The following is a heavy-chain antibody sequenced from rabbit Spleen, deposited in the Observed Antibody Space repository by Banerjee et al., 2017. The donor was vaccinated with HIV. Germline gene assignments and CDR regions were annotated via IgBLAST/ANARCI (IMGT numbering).Heavy chain of an antibody. D-gene: IGHD2-1*01. CDR3: VRDLGYDDLSEKGYFNL. CDR2: IYPDYGST. Sequence: QEQLVESGGGLVTLGGSLKLSCKASGIDFNSYGISWVRQAPGKGLEWIAYIYPDYGSTDYASWVNGRFTISLDNAQNTVFLQMTSLTAADTATYFCVRDLGYDDLSEKGYFNLWGQGTLVTVS. V-gene: IGHV1S47*01. J-gene: IGHJ4*01. CDR1: GIDFNSYG.